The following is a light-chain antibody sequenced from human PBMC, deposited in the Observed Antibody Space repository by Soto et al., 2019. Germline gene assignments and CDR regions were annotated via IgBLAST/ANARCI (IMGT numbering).Light chain of an antibody. CDR2: DVS. Sequence: QSALTQPASVSGSPGQSITISCTGTSSDVGGYNYVSWYQQHPGKAPKLMIYDVSNRPSGASNRFSGYKSGNTSSLTIAGLQAEDEADYYCRSYTSSSTLYVFGTGTKVTVL. CDR1: SSDVGGYNY. J-gene: IGLJ1*01. CDR3: RSYTSSSTLYV. V-gene: IGLV2-14*01.